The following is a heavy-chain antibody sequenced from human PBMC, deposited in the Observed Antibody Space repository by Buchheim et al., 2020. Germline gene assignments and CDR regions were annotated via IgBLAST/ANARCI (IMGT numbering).Heavy chain of an antibody. D-gene: IGHD6-19*01. CDR3: ACLTGAGTGDY. CDR1: GFTFSSYG. CDR2: IWHDGSNK. J-gene: IGHJ4*02. V-gene: IGHV3-33*01. Sequence: QVQLVESGGGVVQPGRSLRLSCAASGFTFSSYGMHWVRQAPGKGLEWVAVIWHDGSNKYYADSVKGRFTISRDTSKNTLYLQMNSLRAEDTAVYYWACLTGAGTGDYWGQGTL.